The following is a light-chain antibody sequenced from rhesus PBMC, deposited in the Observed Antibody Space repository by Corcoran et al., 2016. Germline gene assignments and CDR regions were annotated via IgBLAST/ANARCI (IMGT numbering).Light chain of an antibody. V-gene: IGLV2-32*02. CDR1: SSDIGSYNY. Sequence: QAALTQPRSLSGSPGRSVTISCTGTSSDIGSYNYVSWYQQYPGTAPKLMISEVSKRASGVSDRFSVSKSGNTASLTISGLQADDEAAYYCSSDVNSDTFIFGVGTRLTVL. CDR2: EVS. J-gene: IGLJ1*01. CDR3: SSDVNSDTFI.